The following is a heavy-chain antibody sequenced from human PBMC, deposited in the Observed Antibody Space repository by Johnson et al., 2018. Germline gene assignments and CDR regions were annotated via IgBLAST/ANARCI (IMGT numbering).Heavy chain of an antibody. CDR3: ARVEYTSSWYSSAFDI. Sequence: QVQLVQSGGGVVQXGRSLRLSCAAFGFTFNNYAIHWVRQAPGKGLEWVAVISFDGGNKYYADSVKGRFTISRDNPKNTLYMEMNSLRAEDTAMYYCARVEYTSSWYSSAFDIWGQGTMVTVSS. J-gene: IGHJ3*02. D-gene: IGHD6-13*01. CDR2: ISFDGGNK. V-gene: IGHV3-30-3*01. CDR1: GFTFNNYA.